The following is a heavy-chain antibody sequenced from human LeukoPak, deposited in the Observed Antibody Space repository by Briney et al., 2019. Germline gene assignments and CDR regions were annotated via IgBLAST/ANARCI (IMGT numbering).Heavy chain of an antibody. CDR1: GFTFSNHG. CDR3: AKDGSNYYDSSGSNSPFDY. D-gene: IGHD3-22*01. J-gene: IGHJ4*02. Sequence: PGGSLRLSCAASGFTFSNHGMLWVRQAPGKGLEWVAFIRYDGSNQYYADSVKGRFTISRDSSKNTLYLQMNSLRAEDTAVYYCAKDGSNYYDSSGSNSPFDYWGRGTLVTVSS. CDR2: IRYDGSNQ. V-gene: IGHV3-30*02.